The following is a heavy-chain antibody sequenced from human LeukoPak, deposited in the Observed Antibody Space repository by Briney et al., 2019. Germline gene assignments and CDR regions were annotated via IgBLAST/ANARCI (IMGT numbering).Heavy chain of an antibody. CDR2: ISSAGSYI. V-gene: IGHV3-21*01. Sequence: GGSLRLSCAASGLIFSSYSMNWVRQAPGKGLEWVSSISSAGSYIYYADSVKGRFTISRDNAKNSLYLQMNGLRAEDTAVYYCARGLSYADYWGRGTLVTVSS. D-gene: IGHD5-18*01. CDR1: GLIFSSYS. CDR3: ARGLSYADY. J-gene: IGHJ4*02.